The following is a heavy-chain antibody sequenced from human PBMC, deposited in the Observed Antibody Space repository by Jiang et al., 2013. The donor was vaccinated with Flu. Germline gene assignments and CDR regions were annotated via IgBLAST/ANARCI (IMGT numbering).Heavy chain of an antibody. J-gene: IGHJ4*02. V-gene: IGHV4-39*07. CDR2: IYYSGST. CDR1: GGSISSSSYY. Sequence: GLVKPSETLSLTCTVSGGSISSSSYYWGWIASPRKGLEWIGSIYYSGSTYYNPSLKSLVTISVDTSKNQFSLKLSSVTAADTAVYYCARGGGSYPYLDYWGQGTLVTVSS. CDR3: ARGGGSYPYLDY. D-gene: IGHD1-26*01.